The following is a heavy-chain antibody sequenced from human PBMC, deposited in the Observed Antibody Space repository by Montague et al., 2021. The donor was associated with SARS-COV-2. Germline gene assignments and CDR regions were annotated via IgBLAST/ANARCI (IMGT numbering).Heavy chain of an antibody. V-gene: IGHV2-5*02. D-gene: IGHD3-22*01. CDR3: AHDRVTMIVVAKADAFDX. CDR2: IYWDDDK. J-gene: IGHJ3*02. CDR1: GFSLSTSGVG. Sequence: PALVKPTQTLTLTCTFSGFSLSTSGVGVGWTRQPPGKALEWLALIYWDDDKRYSPSLKSRLTITKDTSKNQVVLTMTNMDPVDTATYYCAHDRVTMIVVAKADAFDXWGQGTMVTVSS.